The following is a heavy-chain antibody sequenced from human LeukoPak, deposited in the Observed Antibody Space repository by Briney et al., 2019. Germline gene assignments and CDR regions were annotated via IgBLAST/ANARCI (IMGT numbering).Heavy chain of an antibody. V-gene: IGHV1-2*02. CDR1: GYTFTGYY. CDR2: INPNSGGT. CDR3: ARDFSPYYDYVWGSYRSDY. D-gene: IGHD3-16*02. Sequence: EASVTVSCKASGYTFTGYYMHWVRQAPGQGLEWMGWINPNSGGTNYAQKFQGRVTMTRDTSISTAYMELSRLRSDDTAVYYCARDFSPYYDYVWGSYRSDYWGQGTLVTVSS. J-gene: IGHJ4*02.